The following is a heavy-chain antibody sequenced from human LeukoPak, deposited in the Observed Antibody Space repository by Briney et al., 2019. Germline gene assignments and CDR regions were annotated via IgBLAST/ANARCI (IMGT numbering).Heavy chain of an antibody. CDR2: IYYSGST. CDR1: GGSISSYY. CDR3: ARVKDYSNYGEAFDI. D-gene: IGHD4-11*01. Sequence: PSETLSLTCTVSGGSISSYYWSWIRQPPGKGLEWIGYIYYSGSTNYNPSLKSRVTISVDTSKNQFSLKLSSVTAADTAVYYCARVKDYSNYGEAFDIWGQGTMVTVSS. V-gene: IGHV4-59*01. J-gene: IGHJ3*02.